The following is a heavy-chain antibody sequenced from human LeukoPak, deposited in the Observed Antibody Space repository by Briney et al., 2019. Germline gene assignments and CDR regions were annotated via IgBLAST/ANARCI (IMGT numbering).Heavy chain of an antibody. J-gene: IGHJ4*02. CDR1: GGSISSYY. Sequence: SETLSLTCTVSGGSISSYYWSWIRQPPGKGLKWIGYIYYSGSTNYNPSLKSRVTISVDTSKNQFSLKLSSVTAADTAVYYCARRYYYGSGSFFFDYWGQGTLVTVSS. V-gene: IGHV4-59*01. CDR3: ARRYYYGSGSFFFDY. D-gene: IGHD3-10*01. CDR2: IYYSGST.